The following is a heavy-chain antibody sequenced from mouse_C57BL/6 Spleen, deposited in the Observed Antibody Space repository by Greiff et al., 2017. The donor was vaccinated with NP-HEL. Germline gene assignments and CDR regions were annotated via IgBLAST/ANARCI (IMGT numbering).Heavy chain of an antibody. J-gene: IGHJ4*01. V-gene: IGHV1-47*01. CDR3: ARAKLERDYYAMDY. CDR2: FHPYNDDT. CDR1: GYTFTTYP. Sequence: QVQLQQSGAELVKPGASVKMSCKASGYTFTTYPIEWMKQNHGKSLEWIGNFHPYNDDTKYNEKFKGKATLTVEKSSSSVYLELRRLTPYDSAVYYCARAKLERDYYAMDYWGQGTSVTVSS.